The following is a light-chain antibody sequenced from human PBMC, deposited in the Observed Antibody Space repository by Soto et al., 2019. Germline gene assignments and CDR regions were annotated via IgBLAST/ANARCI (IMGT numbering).Light chain of an antibody. V-gene: IGKV1-39*01. CDR2: AAS. Sequence: DIQMTQSPSSLSASVGDRVTITCRASQSISRYLNWYQQKPGKAPKLLIYAASSLQSGVPSRFSGSGSGTDFPLTISSLQPEDFATYYCQQTYNTVTFGQGTKLEI. J-gene: IGKJ2*01. CDR1: QSISRY. CDR3: QQTYNTVT.